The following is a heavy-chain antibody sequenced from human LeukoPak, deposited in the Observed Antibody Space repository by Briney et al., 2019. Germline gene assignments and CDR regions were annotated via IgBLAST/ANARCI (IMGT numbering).Heavy chain of an antibody. CDR1: GGSISTYY. Sequence: SETLSLTCTVSGGSISTYYWSWIRQTPETGLEWIGGVYHSGSTNYNPSLKSRVTISVETSKNQFSLKLTSMTAADTAVYHCARVTPSFAHNWFDPWGQGTLVIVSS. CDR3: ARVTPSFAHNWFDP. V-gene: IGHV4-4*08. CDR2: VYHSGST. J-gene: IGHJ5*02. D-gene: IGHD3-10*01.